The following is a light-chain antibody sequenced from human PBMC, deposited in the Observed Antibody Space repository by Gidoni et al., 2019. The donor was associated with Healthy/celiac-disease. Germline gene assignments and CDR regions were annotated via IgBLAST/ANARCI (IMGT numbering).Light chain of an antibody. J-gene: IGLJ2*01. CDR2: SNN. CDR1: SSNIGRNT. Sequence: QSVLTQSPSASGTPGQRVTISCSGSSSNIGRNTVNWYQQLPGTAPKLLIYSNNQRPSGVPDRFSGSKSGTSASLAISGLQSEDEADYYCAAWDDSLNVHVVFGGGTRLTVL. CDR3: AAWDDSLNVHVV. V-gene: IGLV1-44*01.